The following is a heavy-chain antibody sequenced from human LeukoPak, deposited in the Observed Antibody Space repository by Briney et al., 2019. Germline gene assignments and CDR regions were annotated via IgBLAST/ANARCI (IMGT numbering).Heavy chain of an antibody. CDR1: GGTFSSYA. Sequence: ASVKVSCKASGGTFSSYAISWVRQAPGQGLEWMGGIIPIFGTANYAQKFQGRVTITADESTSTAYMELSGLRSEDTAVYYCARPSPYCSSTSCYDGNRFDPWGQGTLVTVSS. D-gene: IGHD2-2*01. CDR2: IIPIFGTA. J-gene: IGHJ5*02. V-gene: IGHV1-69*13. CDR3: ARPSPYCSSTSCYDGNRFDP.